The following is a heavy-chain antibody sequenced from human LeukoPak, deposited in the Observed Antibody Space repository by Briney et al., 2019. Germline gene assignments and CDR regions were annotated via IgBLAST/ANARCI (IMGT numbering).Heavy chain of an antibody. Sequence: GGSLRLPCAASGFTFSSYSMNWVRQAPGKGLEWVSSISSSSSYIYYADSVKGRFTISRDNAKNSLYLQMNSLRAEDTAVYYCARAPSAEDTFDIWGQGTMVTVSS. J-gene: IGHJ3*02. CDR3: ARAPSAEDTFDI. V-gene: IGHV3-21*01. CDR1: GFTFSSYS. CDR2: ISSSSSYI. D-gene: IGHD1-26*01.